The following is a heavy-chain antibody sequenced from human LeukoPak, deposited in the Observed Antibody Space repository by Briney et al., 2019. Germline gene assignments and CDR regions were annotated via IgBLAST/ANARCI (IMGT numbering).Heavy chain of an antibody. Sequence: PGGSLRLSCAASGFTFNSYAMSWARQAPGKGLEWVSAISGSGGSTYYADSVKGRFTISRDNSKNTLYLQMNSLRAEDTAVYYCAKADTGSSGWYSRAWFFDYWGQGTLVTVSS. CDR2: ISGSGGST. CDR3: AKADTGSSGWYSRAWFFDY. CDR1: GFTFNSYA. V-gene: IGHV3-23*01. J-gene: IGHJ4*02. D-gene: IGHD6-19*01.